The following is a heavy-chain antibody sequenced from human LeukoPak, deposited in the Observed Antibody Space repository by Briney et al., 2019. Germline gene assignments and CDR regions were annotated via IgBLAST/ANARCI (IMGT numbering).Heavy chain of an antibody. Sequence: ASVKVSCKASGYTFTGYYMHWVRQAPGQGLEWMGWINPNSGGTNYAQKFQGRVTMTRDTSISTAYMELSRLRPDDTAVYYCARGTLPLGYCSSTSCPGGLNYWGQGTLVTVSS. CDR1: GYTFTGYY. CDR2: INPNSGGT. CDR3: ARGTLPLGYCSSTSCPGGLNY. J-gene: IGHJ4*02. V-gene: IGHV1-2*02. D-gene: IGHD2-2*01.